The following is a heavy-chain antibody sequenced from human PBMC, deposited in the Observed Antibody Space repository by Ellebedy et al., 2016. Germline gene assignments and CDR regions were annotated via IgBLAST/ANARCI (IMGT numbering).Heavy chain of an antibody. V-gene: IGHV4-30-4*01. CDR3: ARAGLARYGDYYYYYYGMDV. CDR1: GGSISSGDYY. Sequence: SETLSLXXTVSGGSISSGDYYWSWIRQPPGKGLEWIGYIYYSGSTYYNPSLKSRVTISVDTSKNQFSLKLSSVTAADTAVYYCARAGLARYGDYYYYYYGMDVWGQGTTVTVSS. J-gene: IGHJ6*02. D-gene: IGHD4-17*01. CDR2: IYYSGST.